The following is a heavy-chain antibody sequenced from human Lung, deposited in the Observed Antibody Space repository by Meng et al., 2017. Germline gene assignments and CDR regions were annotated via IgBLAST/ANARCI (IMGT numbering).Heavy chain of an antibody. CDR2: ISGYNGNT. J-gene: IGHJ5*02. V-gene: IGHV1-18*01. CDR3: ARDRYCSTTSCTGWFDP. Sequence: QVQLVQSGDEVKKPGASVKVCCKASDYTFTSYGISWVRQAHGQVLEWMGWISGYNGNTNNAQKFQGRVTMTTDTSTSTAYMALRSLRSDDTAVYYCARDRYCSTTSCTGWFDPWGQRTLVTVSS. D-gene: IGHD2-2*01. CDR1: DYTFTSYG.